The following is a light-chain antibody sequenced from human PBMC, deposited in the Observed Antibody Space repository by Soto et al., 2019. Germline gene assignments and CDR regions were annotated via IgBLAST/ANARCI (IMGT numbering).Light chain of an antibody. V-gene: IGLV2-14*03. CDR2: DVT. J-gene: IGLJ2*01. CDR3: SSYTSTTTLVV. Sequence: QSALTQPASVSGSPGQSITISCTGTSSDIGAYNLVSWYQQHPGKVPKLLIYDVTYRPSGVSNRFSGFKSGTTASLTISGLQAEDEAYYYCSSYTSTTTLVVFGGGTKLTVL. CDR1: SSDIGAYNL.